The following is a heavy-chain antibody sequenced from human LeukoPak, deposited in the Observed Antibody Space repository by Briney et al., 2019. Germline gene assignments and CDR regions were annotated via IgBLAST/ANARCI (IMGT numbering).Heavy chain of an antibody. D-gene: IGHD1-26*01. CDR3: AKGGMVGATMAAFDI. Sequence: PGGSLRLSCVASGFTFSTYALTWLRQAPGKGLEWVSTLSSSATNTYYADSATGRFTISRDSSKNTLYLQMISLRAEDTAIYFCAKGGMVGATMAAFDIWGQGTMVTVSS. J-gene: IGHJ3*02. CDR2: LSSSATNT. V-gene: IGHV3-23*01. CDR1: GFTFSTYA.